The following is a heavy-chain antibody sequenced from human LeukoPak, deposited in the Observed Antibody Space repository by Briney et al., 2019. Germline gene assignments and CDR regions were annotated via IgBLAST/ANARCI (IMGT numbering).Heavy chain of an antibody. CDR2: ISYDGSNK. D-gene: IGHD3-22*01. J-gene: IGHJ4*02. V-gene: IGHV3-30*18. CDR3: AKGAWPYYYDSSGYDY. Sequence: PGGSLRLSCAASGFTFSSYGMHWVRQAPGKGLEWVAVISYDGSNKYYADSVKGRFTISRDNSKNTLYLQMNSLRAEDTAVYYCAKGAWPYYYDSSGYDYWGQGTLVTVSS. CDR1: GFTFSSYG.